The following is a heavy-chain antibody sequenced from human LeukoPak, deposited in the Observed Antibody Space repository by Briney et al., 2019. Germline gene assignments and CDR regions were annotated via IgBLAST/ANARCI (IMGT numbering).Heavy chain of an antibody. CDR1: GFSLSPSGVG. V-gene: IGHV2-5*02. CDR2: IYWDDGK. J-gene: IGHJ4*02. CDR3: AHGYSGYGLYYFDY. Sequence: SGPTLVKPTQTLTLTCTFSGFSLSPSGVGVGWIRQPPGKALEWLALIYWDDGKRYSPSLKSRLTITKDTSKNQVVLTMTNMHPVDTATYYCAHGYSGYGLYYFDYWGQGTLVTVSS. D-gene: IGHD5-12*01.